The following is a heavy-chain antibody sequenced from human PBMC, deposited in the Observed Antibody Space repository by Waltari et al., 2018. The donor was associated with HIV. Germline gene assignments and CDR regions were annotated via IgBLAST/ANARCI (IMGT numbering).Heavy chain of an antibody. D-gene: IGHD5-12*01. CDR3: ARAIRGYSGYYYYYGMDV. J-gene: IGHJ6*02. CDR1: GRIFSSSS. V-gene: IGHV1-69*01. CDR2: IIPIFGTA. Sequence: QVQLVQSGAAVQKPGSSVKVSCKASGRIFSSSSTRWVRQAPGPGLEWMGGIIPIFGTANHAKKFQGRVTITADESTSTAYMELSSLRSEDTAVYYCARAIRGYSGYYYYYGMDVWGQGTTVTVSS.